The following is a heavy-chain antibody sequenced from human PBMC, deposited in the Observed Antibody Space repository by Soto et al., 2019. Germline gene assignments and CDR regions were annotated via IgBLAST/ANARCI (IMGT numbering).Heavy chain of an antibody. J-gene: IGHJ5*02. Sequence: SETLSLTCSVPGGSVSSESYYWSWIRQTPGKGLEWIGNVENSGSTKYNPSLKSRVTISVDTSKNQFSLKLSSVTGADTAVYYCARERGDSHWIDPWGQGTLVTVSS. CDR1: GGSVSSESYY. CDR2: VENSGST. V-gene: IGHV4-61*01. CDR3: ARERGDSHWIDP. D-gene: IGHD2-21*01.